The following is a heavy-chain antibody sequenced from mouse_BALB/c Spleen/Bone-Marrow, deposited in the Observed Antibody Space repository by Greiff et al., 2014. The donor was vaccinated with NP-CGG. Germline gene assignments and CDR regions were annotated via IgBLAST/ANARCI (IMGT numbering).Heavy chain of an antibody. V-gene: IGHV14-3*02. Sequence: EVQLQQSGAELVKPGASVKLSCTASGFNIKDTYLHWVKQRPEQGLDWIGRIDPAIFTKYDQKLQGETTITADTSSNKAYLHLRSRASEDSAFYCCTSYRLWWYFDVWGAGTTVTVSS. CDR2: IDPAIFT. D-gene: IGHD6-1*01. CDR3: TSYRLWWYFDV. CDR1: GFNIKDTY. J-gene: IGHJ1*01.